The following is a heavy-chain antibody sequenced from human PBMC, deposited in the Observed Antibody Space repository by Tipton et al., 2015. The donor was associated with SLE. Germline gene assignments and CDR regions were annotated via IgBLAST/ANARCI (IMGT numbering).Heavy chain of an antibody. Sequence: TLSLTCVVSGDSLRGSTYYWSWIRQPPGTGPEWIGSVYSSGSTYYNPFLMSRATLSIDTSSNQFYLKMSSVTAADTAVYYCSRGVGRAKWYTRYYMDVWGKGTTVIVSS. CDR3: SRGVGRAKWYTRYYMDV. D-gene: IGHD1-1*01. CDR2: VYSSGST. J-gene: IGHJ6*03. CDR1: GDSLRGSTYY. V-gene: IGHV4-39*07.